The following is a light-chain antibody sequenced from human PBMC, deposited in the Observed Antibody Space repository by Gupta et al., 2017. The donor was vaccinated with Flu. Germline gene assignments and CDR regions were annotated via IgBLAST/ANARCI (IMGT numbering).Light chain of an antibody. V-gene: IGKV3-20*01. J-gene: IGKJ1*01. CDR2: GAS. CDR1: QGVGSSF. Sequence: GERATLSCRASQGVGSSFLAWYQQKPGQAPRLLIYGASSRATGIPDTFSGSGSGTDFTLTISRLEPEDFAVYYCQQEGSSPRTFGQGTKVEIK. CDR3: QQEGSSPRT.